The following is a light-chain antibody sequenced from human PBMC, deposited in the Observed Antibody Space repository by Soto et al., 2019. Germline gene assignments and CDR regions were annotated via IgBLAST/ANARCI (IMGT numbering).Light chain of an antibody. CDR3: SSYTSSSTLV. CDR1: SSDVGGYNY. J-gene: IGLJ2*01. Sequence: QSALTQPASVSGSPRQSITISCTGTSSDVGGYNYVSWYQHHPGKAPKLMIYEVSNRPSGVSNRFSGSKSGNTASLTISGLQAEDEAAYYCSSYTSSSTLVFGGGTKLTVL. V-gene: IGLV2-14*01. CDR2: EVS.